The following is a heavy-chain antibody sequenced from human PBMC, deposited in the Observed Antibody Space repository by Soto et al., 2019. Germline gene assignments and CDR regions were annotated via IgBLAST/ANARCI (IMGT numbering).Heavy chain of an antibody. Sequence: SETLSLTCAVYGGSFSGYYWSWIRQPPGKGLEWIGEINHSGSTNYNPSLKSRVTISVDTSKNQFSLKLSSVTAADTAVFYFARGSRLLWFGELFAPWGQGTLVTVSS. CDR2: INHSGST. J-gene: IGHJ5*02. CDR1: GGSFSGYY. V-gene: IGHV4-34*01. CDR3: ARGSRLLWFGELFAP. D-gene: IGHD3-10*01.